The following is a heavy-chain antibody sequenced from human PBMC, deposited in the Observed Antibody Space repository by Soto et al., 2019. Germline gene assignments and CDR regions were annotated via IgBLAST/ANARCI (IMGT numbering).Heavy chain of an antibody. J-gene: IGHJ4*02. CDR2: IIPIFGST. CDR1: GGTFSNHA. D-gene: IGHD5-12*01. V-gene: IGHV1-69*12. Sequence: QVQVVQSGAEVKRPGSSVKVSCTASGGTFSNHAINWVRQAPGQGLEWMGVIIPIFGSTDYAQEFEGRVSVTADXSXTTXYMELSSLRSEDTAMYDCATDQTREGTYDGNTLDYWGQGTLLTVSS. CDR3: ATDQTREGTYDGNTLDY.